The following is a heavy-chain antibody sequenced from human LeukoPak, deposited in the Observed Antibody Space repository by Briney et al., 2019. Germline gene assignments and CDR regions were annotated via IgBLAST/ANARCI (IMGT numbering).Heavy chain of an antibody. Sequence: SGGSLRLSCAASGFTVSSNYMSWVRQAPGKGLEWVSVIYSGGSTYYADSVKGRFTISRDNSKNALYLQMNSLRAEDTAVYYCAREGQPHDAFDIWGQGTMVTVSS. CDR3: AREGQPHDAFDI. CDR1: GFTVSSNY. J-gene: IGHJ3*02. V-gene: IGHV3-53*01. D-gene: IGHD5-18*01. CDR2: IYSGGST.